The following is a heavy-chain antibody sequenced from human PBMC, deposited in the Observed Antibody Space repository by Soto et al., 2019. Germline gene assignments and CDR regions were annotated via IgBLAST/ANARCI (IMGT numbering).Heavy chain of an antibody. CDR1: GYTFTGYY. V-gene: IGHV1-2*02. Sequence: GASVKVSCKASGYTFTGYYMHWVRQAPGQGLEWMGWINPNSGGTNYAQKFQGRVTMTRDTSISTAYMELSRLRSDDTAVYYCARGKPWFGELLCGYCGYYYYGMDVWGQGTTVTVSS. CDR3: ARGKPWFGELLCGYCGYYYYGMDV. J-gene: IGHJ6*02. CDR2: INPNSGGT. D-gene: IGHD3-10*01.